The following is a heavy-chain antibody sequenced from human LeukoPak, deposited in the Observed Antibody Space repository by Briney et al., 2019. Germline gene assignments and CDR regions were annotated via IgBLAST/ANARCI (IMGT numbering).Heavy chain of an antibody. V-gene: IGHV1-69*06. CDR3: AKDGQIAVAGNSRYFQH. D-gene: IGHD6-19*01. J-gene: IGHJ1*01. CDR2: IIPIFGTA. Sequence: SVKVSCKASGGTFSSYAISWVRQAPGQGLEWMGGIIPIFGTANYAQKFQGRVTITADKSTSTAYMELSSLRAEDTAVYYCAKDGQIAVAGNSRYFQHWGQGTLVTVSS. CDR1: GGTFSSYA.